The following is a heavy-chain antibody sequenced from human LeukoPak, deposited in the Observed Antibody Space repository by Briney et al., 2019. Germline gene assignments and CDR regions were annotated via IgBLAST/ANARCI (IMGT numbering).Heavy chain of an antibody. CDR2: IYPGDSET. V-gene: IGHV5-51*01. CDR1: GYSFTSYW. CDR3: ARHRRATPFDY. D-gene: IGHD5-24*01. Sequence: GESLKISCKGSGYSFTSYWIGWVRQMPGKGLEWMGIIYPGDSETRYSPSFQGQVTISVDKSISTAYLQWSSLKSSDHAIYYCARHRRATPFDYWGQGTLVTFSS. J-gene: IGHJ4*02.